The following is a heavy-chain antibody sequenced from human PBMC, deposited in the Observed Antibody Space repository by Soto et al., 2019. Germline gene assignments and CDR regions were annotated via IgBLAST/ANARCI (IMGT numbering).Heavy chain of an antibody. Sequence: GASVKVSYKASGYTFSTYALHWLRQAPGQGLEGMGWINGGNGHTRYSQKFKDRATISRDTPASTAYMELSGLRSENTAVYYCARGKGMEENYYYYGMDVWGQGTTVTVSS. CDR2: INGGNGHT. CDR1: GYTFSTYA. V-gene: IGHV1-3*01. D-gene: IGHD1-1*01. J-gene: IGHJ6*02. CDR3: ARGKGMEENYYYYGMDV.